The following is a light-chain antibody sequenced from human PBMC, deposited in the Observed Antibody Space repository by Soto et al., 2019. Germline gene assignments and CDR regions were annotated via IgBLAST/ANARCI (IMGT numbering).Light chain of an antibody. Sequence: IVMTQSPATLSVSPGERATLSCRASQSVSTKLAWYQQRPGQAPSLLIYGASTRATGVPARFSGGGSGTEFTLTISSLQSEDFAIYFCQQYYNWRTFGQGTKVDIK. CDR1: QSVSTK. J-gene: IGKJ1*01. V-gene: IGKV3-15*01. CDR3: QQYYNWRT. CDR2: GAS.